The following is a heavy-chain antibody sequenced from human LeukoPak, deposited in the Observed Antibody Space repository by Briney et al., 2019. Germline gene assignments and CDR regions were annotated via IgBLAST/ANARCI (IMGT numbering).Heavy chain of an antibody. J-gene: IGHJ3*02. CDR3: AREADGVLMDAFDI. CDR2: IIPIFGTA. CDR1: GYSFTSYA. D-gene: IGHD2-8*01. Sequence: ASVKVSCKASGYSFTSYAISWVRQAPGQGLEGMRGIIPIFGTANYAQKFQGRVTITADESTSTAYMELSSLRSEDTAVYYCAREADGVLMDAFDIWGQGTMVTVSS. V-gene: IGHV1-69*13.